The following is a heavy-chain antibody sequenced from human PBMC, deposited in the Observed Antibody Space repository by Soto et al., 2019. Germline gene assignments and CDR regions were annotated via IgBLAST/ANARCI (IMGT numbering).Heavy chain of an antibody. J-gene: IGHJ4*02. CDR3: ARERPYYGFDY. D-gene: IGHD3-22*01. CDR1: GGSNGSYY. Sequence: QVQLQESGPGLVKPSETLSLTCTVSGGSNGSYYWSWVRQPPGKGLEWIGYIHFSGRTNYNPSLKSRVTISVDTSKNQFSLRLSTVTAADTAVYFCARERPYYGFDYWGQRTLVTVSS. CDR2: IHFSGRT. V-gene: IGHV4-59*01.